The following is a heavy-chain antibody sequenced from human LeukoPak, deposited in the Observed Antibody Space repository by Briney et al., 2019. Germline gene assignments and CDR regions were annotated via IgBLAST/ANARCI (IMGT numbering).Heavy chain of an antibody. J-gene: IGHJ4*02. CDR1: GFTFSSYE. V-gene: IGHV3-48*03. D-gene: IGHD5-24*01. CDR3: ARGPGLQLFDY. CDR2: ISSSGSTI. Sequence: GGSLRLSCAASGFTFSSYEMNWVRQAPGKGLEWVSYISSSGSTIYYADSVKGRFTISRDNAKNSLYLQMNSLRAEDTAVYYRARGPGLQLFDYWGQGTLVTVSS.